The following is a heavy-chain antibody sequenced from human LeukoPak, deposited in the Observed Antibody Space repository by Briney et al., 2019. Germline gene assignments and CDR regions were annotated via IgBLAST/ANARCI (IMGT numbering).Heavy chain of an antibody. J-gene: IGHJ4*02. CDR1: GFTFSSYT. Sequence: GGSLRLSCAASGFTFSSYTMNWVRQAPGKGLEWVSSISSSSSYIYYADSLKGRFTISRGNAKNSLYLQMNSLRAEDTAVYYCVSFYETYWGRGTLVTVSS. V-gene: IGHV3-21*01. D-gene: IGHD2/OR15-2a*01. CDR3: VSFYETY. CDR2: ISSSSSYI.